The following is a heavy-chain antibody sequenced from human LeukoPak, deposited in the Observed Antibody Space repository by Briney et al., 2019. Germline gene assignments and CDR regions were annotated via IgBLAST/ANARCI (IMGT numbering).Heavy chain of an antibody. Sequence: PSETLSLTCTVSGGSISSYYWSWIRQPPGKGLEWIGYIYYSGSTNYNPSLKSRVTISVDTSKNQFSLKLSSVTAADTAVYYCARSAGYSSGWYTRGTYYYYYGMDVWGQGTTVGVP. CDR2: IYYSGST. V-gene: IGHV4-59*01. D-gene: IGHD6-19*01. J-gene: IGHJ6*02. CDR3: ARSAGYSSGWYTRGTYYYYYGMDV. CDR1: GGSISSYY.